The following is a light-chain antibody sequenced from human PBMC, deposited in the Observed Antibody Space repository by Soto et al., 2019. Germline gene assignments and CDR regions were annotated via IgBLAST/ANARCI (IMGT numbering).Light chain of an antibody. J-gene: IGKJ1*01. CDR2: GTS. V-gene: IGKV3-20*01. CDR3: HQYGSSQGT. Sequence: EIVLTQSPGTLSLSPGERATLSCRASQSVSSSYLAWYQQKPGQAPRLLIYGTSSRATGIPDRFSGSGSGTDFTFTISRLEPEDFAVYYCHQYGSSQGTFGQGTKVDI. CDR1: QSVSSSY.